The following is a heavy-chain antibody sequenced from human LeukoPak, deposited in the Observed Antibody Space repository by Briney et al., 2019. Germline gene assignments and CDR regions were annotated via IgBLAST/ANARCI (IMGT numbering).Heavy chain of an antibody. J-gene: IGHJ4*02. V-gene: IGHV1-18*01. D-gene: IGHD2-2*01. CDR1: GYTFTSYG. CDR2: ISAYNGNT. Sequence: ASVKVSCKASGYTFTSYGISWVRQAPGQGLEWMGWISAYNGNTNYAQKLQGRVTMTTDTSTSTAYMEQRSLRSDDTAVYYCARIGRYCSSTSCYPSGFDYWGQGTLVTVSS. CDR3: ARIGRYCSSTSCYPSGFDY.